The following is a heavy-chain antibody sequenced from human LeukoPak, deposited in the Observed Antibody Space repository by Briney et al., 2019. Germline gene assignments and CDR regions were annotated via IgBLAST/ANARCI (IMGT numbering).Heavy chain of an antibody. CDR3: ARPSYYYDSSGYRPFDY. J-gene: IGHJ4*02. CDR1: GGSFSGYY. CDR2: INHSGST. V-gene: IGHV4-34*01. D-gene: IGHD3-22*01. Sequence: PSETLSLTCAVYGGSFSGYYWSWIREPPGKGLEWIGEINHSGSTNYNPSLKSRVTISVDTSKNQFSLKLSSVTAADTAVYYCARPSYYYDSSGYRPFDYWGRGTLVTVSS.